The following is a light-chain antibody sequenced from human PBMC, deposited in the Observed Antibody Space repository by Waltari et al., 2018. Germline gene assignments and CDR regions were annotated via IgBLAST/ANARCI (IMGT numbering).Light chain of an antibody. V-gene: IGKV2-28*01. CDR2: LGS. CDR1: QSLLYSNAYNY. Sequence: DIVMTQSPLSLPVTPGEPASISCRSSQSLLYSNAYNYLDWYVQKPGQSPHLLIYLGSNRASGVPDRFSGSGSGTDFTLKISRVEAEDVGVYYCMQALQTPRTFGQGTRLEIK. J-gene: IGKJ5*01. CDR3: MQALQTPRT.